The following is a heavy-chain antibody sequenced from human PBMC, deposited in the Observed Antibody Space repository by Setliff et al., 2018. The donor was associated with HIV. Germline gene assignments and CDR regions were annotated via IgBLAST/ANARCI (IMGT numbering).Heavy chain of an antibody. V-gene: IGHV4-31*03. Sequence: SETLSLTCTVTGGSISSGGFYWTWIRQHPGKGLEWIGYIYNTGSTYHSPSLESRVTISIDTSKNQFSLKLSSVTAADTAVYYCARSPNRVSGTVGYFQRWGQGTLVTVSS. CDR2: IYNTGST. J-gene: IGHJ1*01. D-gene: IGHD1-26*01. CDR3: ARSPNRVSGTVGYFQR. CDR1: GGSISSGGFY.